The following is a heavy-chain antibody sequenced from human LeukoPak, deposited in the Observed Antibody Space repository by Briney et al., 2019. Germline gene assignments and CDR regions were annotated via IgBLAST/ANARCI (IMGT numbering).Heavy chain of an antibody. D-gene: IGHD3-22*01. J-gene: IGHJ4*02. V-gene: IGHV4-39*07. CDR1: DGSISSSSYY. CDR2: IYYSGST. CDR3: ARLMIVGDSFDY. Sequence: SETLSLTCTVSDGSISSSSYYWGWIRQPPGQGLEWIGTIYYSGSTYNPSLKSRVTISADTSKNQFSLKMTSVTAADTAVYYCARLMIVGDSFDYWGQGTLVTVSS.